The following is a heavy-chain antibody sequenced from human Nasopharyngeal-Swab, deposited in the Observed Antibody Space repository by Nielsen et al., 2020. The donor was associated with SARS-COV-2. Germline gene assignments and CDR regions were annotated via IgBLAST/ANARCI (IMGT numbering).Heavy chain of an antibody. Sequence: GESRKISCAVSGFTVRSNYMSWIRQAPGKGLERVSVIFPGGTIFYADSVRGRFTISRDNSKNTLYLQMSSLRYEDTAVYYCAREEVLSDAFDIWGQGTMVTVSS. CDR1: GFTVRSNY. CDR2: IFPGGTI. J-gene: IGHJ3*02. D-gene: IGHD2-8*01. V-gene: IGHV3-66*02. CDR3: AREEVLSDAFDI.